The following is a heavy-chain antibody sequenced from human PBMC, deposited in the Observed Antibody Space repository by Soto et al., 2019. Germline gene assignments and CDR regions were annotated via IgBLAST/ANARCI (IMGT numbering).Heavy chain of an antibody. Sequence: SETLSLTCTVSGGSITSYYWSWIRQPPGKGLEWIGFIYYSGSTSYNPSLKSRVSISVDTSKNQFSLQLSSVTAADTAVYYCARQVTTIYYYFDYWGQGALVTVSS. CDR1: GGSITSYY. D-gene: IGHD5-12*01. J-gene: IGHJ4*02. CDR2: IYYSGST. CDR3: ARQVTTIYYYFDY. V-gene: IGHV4-59*08.